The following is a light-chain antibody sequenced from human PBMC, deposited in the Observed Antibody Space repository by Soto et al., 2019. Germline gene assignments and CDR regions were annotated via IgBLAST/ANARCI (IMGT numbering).Light chain of an antibody. Sequence: DIVMTQSPLSLPVTPGNLSSITCRSKQSLLRSNGYNCLHWYLQKPGKSPQLLLYLGSNRASGVPERFSGSGSGKDFTLKISRVEAEDVGFYYCMQALQTPGSFGTGTKVDI. J-gene: IGKJ3*01. CDR2: LGS. V-gene: IGKV2-28*01. CDR3: MQALQTPGS. CDR1: QSLLRSNGYNC.